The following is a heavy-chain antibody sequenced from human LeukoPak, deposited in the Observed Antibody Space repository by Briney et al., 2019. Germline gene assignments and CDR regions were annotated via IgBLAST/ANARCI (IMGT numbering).Heavy chain of an antibody. CDR2: VYYSGSI. V-gene: IGHV4-59*13. Sequence: SETLSLTCTVSGGSINSYYWRWIRQPPGKGLEWIGFVYYSGSINYNPSLKSRVTISVDTSNNQFSLKLSSVTAVETAEYYCARLSRIAAAGAYSYHSMDGWGQGITVSASS. CDR3: ARLSRIAAAGAYSYHSMDG. CDR1: GGSINSYY. D-gene: IGHD6-13*01. J-gene: IGHJ6*02.